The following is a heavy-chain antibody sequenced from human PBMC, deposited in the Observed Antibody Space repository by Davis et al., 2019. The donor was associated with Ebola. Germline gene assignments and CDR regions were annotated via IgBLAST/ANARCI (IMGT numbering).Heavy chain of an antibody. J-gene: IGHJ4*02. CDR1: GFTFSSYA. Sequence: GESLKISCAASGFTFSSYAMSWVRQAPGKGLEWVSTISNSGGSTYYADSVKGRFTISRDNSENTLYLQMNSLRAEDAAVYYCAKDSVVVTATNDYWGQGTLVTVSS. D-gene: IGHD2-21*02. CDR3: AKDSVVVTATNDY. V-gene: IGHV3-23*01. CDR2: ISNSGGST.